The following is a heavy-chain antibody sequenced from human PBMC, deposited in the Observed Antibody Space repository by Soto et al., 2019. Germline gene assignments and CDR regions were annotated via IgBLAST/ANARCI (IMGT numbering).Heavy chain of an antibody. CDR3: AKVRGRRCFY. D-gene: IGHD3-16*01. CDR2: ISYDGSNK. V-gene: IGHV3-30*18. CDR1: GFTFSSYG. J-gene: IGHJ4*02. Sequence: GGSLRLSCAASGFTFSSYGMHWVRYAPGKGLECVAVISYDGSNKYYADSVKGRFTISRDNSKKTLYLQMTSLRAEDTAVYYCAKVRGRRCFYWGQGNLVTV.